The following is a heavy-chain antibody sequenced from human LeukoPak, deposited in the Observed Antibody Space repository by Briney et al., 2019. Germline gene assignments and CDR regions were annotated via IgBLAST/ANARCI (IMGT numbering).Heavy chain of an antibody. V-gene: IGHV3-30*02. J-gene: IGHJ3*02. CDR2: IRYDGSNK. CDR3: AKERGWTAAFDI. CDR1: GFTFSSYG. Sequence: GVSLRLSCAASGFTFSSYGMHWVRQAPGKGLEWVAFIRYDGSNKYYADSVKGRFTISRDNSKNTLYLQMNSLRAEDTAVYYCAKERGWTAAFDIWGQGTMVTVSS. D-gene: IGHD6-19*01.